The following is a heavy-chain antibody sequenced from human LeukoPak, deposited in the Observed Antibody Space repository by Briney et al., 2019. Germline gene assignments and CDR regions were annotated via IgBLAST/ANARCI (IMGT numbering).Heavy chain of an antibody. CDR2: ISSASTYK. CDR3: AREVTNDAFDI. CDR1: GFTFSAYS. V-gene: IGHV3-21*01. D-gene: IGHD4-17*01. Sequence: GGSLRLSCAASGFTFSAYSMHWVRQAPGKGLEWVSSISSASTYKYYADSVKGRFTVSRDNSKNTLFLQMSSLRADDTALYYCAREVTNDAFDIWGQGTMVTVSS. J-gene: IGHJ3*02.